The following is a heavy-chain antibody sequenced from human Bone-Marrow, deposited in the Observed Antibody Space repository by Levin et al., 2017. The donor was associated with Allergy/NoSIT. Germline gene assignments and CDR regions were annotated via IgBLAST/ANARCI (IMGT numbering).Heavy chain of an antibody. CDR2: IYHSGST. CDR3: TKRALAVAGWDYYGLDV. V-gene: IGHV4-4*02. Sequence: PSETLSLTCAVYGDSITSTTWWSWVRQSPGKGLEWIGEIYHSGSTNYNPSLESRVTMSVNKSKKQFSLKLTSVTAADTAVYYCTKRALAVAGWDYYGLDVWGQGTTVTVSS. J-gene: IGHJ6*02. CDR1: GDSITSTTW. D-gene: IGHD6-19*01.